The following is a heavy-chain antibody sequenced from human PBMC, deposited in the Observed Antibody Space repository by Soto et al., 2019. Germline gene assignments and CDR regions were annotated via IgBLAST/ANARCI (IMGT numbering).Heavy chain of an antibody. Sequence: TSETLSLTCTVSGGSISSSSYYWGWIRQPPGKGLEWIGSIYYSGSTYYNPSLKSRVTISVDTSKNQFSLKLSSVTAADTAVYYCAMTKNYYGSGSYDYWGQGTLVTVSS. D-gene: IGHD3-10*01. CDR3: AMTKNYYGSGSYDY. V-gene: IGHV4-39*01. CDR2: IYYSGST. CDR1: GGSISSSSYY. J-gene: IGHJ4*02.